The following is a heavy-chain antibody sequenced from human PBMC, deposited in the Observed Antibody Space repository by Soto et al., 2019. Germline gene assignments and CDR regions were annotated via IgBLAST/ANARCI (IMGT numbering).Heavy chain of an antibody. D-gene: IGHD3-10*01. CDR1: GGSISSYY. V-gene: IGHV4-59*01. CDR3: ARVFDGIGELRRDYYGMDV. Sequence: PSETLSLTCTASGGSISSYYWSWIRQPPGKGLEWIGYIYYSGSTNYNPSLKSRVTISVDTSKNQFSLKLSSVTAADTAVYYCARVFDGIGELRRDYYGMDVWGQGTTVTVSS. CDR2: IYYSGST. J-gene: IGHJ6*02.